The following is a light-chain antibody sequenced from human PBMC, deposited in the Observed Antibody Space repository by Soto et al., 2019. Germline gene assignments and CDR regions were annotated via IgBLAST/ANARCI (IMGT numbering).Light chain of an antibody. V-gene: IGLV1-40*01. CDR3: QSYDSSLSAL. J-gene: IGLJ3*02. CDR2: GNS. CDR1: SSNIGAGYD. Sequence: QSVLTQPPSVSGAPGQRVTISCTGSSSNIGAGYDVHWYQQLPGTAPKLLIYGNSNRPSGVPDRFSGSTSGTSASLAITGRHAEDEADYYCQSYDSSLSALFGGGTKLTVL.